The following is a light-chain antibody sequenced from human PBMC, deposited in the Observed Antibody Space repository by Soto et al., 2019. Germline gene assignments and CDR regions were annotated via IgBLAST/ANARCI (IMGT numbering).Light chain of an antibody. CDR2: GAS. V-gene: IGKV1-5*03. CDR3: QQYSRYPYT. CDR1: RSVNNW. Sequence: DVQMTQSPSTVSASVGDRVAIACRASRSVNNWVAWYQQRPGKTPILLTYGASNLETGAPSRFSGSGYGTDFTLTISTLQPDDSATYYCQQYSRYPYTFGKGTKVDFK. J-gene: IGKJ2*01.